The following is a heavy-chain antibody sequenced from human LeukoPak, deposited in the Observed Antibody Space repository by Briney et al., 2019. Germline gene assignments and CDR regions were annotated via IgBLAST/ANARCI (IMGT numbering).Heavy chain of an antibody. Sequence: GGSLRLSCAASGFTFSDYYMSWIRQAPGKGLEWVSYISSSGSTIYYADSVKGRFTISRDNAKNSLYLQMNSLRAEDTAVYYCARRGHIVVVPAAPATLDVWGKGTTVTVSS. D-gene: IGHD2-2*01. CDR1: GFTFSDYY. CDR2: ISSSGSTI. V-gene: IGHV3-11*04. J-gene: IGHJ6*04. CDR3: ARRGHIVVVPAAPATLDV.